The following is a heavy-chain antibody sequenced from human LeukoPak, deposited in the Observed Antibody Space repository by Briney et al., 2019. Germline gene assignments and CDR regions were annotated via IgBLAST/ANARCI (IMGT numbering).Heavy chain of an antibody. D-gene: IGHD3-10*01. J-gene: IGHJ5*02. Sequence: PSETLSLTCSVSGGSISSGDYYWSWIRQPPGKGLEWIGYIYYSGSTYYNPSLKNRVTISVDTSKNQFSLKLSSVTAADTAVYYCARLDFDGSGSHWFDPWGQETLVTVSS. V-gene: IGHV4-30-4*01. CDR1: GGSISSGDYY. CDR3: ARLDFDGSGSHWFDP. CDR2: IYYSGST.